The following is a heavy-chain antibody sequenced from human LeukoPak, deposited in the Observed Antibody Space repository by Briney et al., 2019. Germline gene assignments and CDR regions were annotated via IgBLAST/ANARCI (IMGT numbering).Heavy chain of an antibody. Sequence: GGSLRLSCAASGFTVSSNYMSWVRQAPGKGLEWVSVIYSGGSTYYADSVKGRFTISRDNSKNTLYLQMNSLRAEDTAVYYCAKDQNFDWLPMDYWGQGTLVTVSS. V-gene: IGHV3-53*01. J-gene: IGHJ4*02. CDR1: GFTVSSNY. D-gene: IGHD3-9*01. CDR2: IYSGGST. CDR3: AKDQNFDWLPMDY.